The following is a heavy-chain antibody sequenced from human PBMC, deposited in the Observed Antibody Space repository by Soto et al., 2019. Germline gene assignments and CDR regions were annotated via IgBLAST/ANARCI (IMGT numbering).Heavy chain of an antibody. CDR2: INPSGGST. Sequence: ASVKVSCKASGYTFTSYYMHWVRQAPGQGLEWMGIINPSGGSTSYAQKFQGRVTMTRDTSTSTVYMELSSLRSEDTAVYYCARDLEEIVVVVAATPPGLGVDYWGQGTLVTVSS. V-gene: IGHV1-46*01. D-gene: IGHD2-15*01. CDR3: ARDLEEIVVVVAATPPGLGVDY. CDR1: GYTFTSYY. J-gene: IGHJ4*02.